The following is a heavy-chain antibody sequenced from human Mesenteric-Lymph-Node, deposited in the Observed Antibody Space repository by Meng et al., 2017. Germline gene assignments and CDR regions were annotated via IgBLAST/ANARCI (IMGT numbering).Heavy chain of an antibody. D-gene: IGHD2-2*01. CDR3: ARGGGWCSSTSCYVGYYYYGMDV. J-gene: IGHJ6*02. V-gene: IGHV3-11*01. Sequence: GESLKISCAASGFTFSDYYMSWIRQAPGKGLEWVSYISSSGSTIYYADSVKGRFTISRDKAKNSLYLQMNSLRAEDTAVYYCARGGGWCSSTSCYVGYYYYGMDVWGQGTTVTVSS. CDR1: GFTFSDYY. CDR2: ISSSGSTI.